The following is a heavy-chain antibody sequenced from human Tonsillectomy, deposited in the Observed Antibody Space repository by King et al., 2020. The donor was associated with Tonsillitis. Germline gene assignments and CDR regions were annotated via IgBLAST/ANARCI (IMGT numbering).Heavy chain of an antibody. D-gene: IGHD3-16*01. J-gene: IGHJ4*02. CDR2: IYSGGST. Sequence: VQLVESGGGLVQPGGSLRLSCAASGFTVSSNYMSWVRQAPGKGLEWVSVIYSGGSTYYADSVKGRFTISRDNSKNTLYLQMNSQRAEDTAVYYCRGTPTIWGFDYWGQGTLVTVSS. V-gene: IGHV3-66*01. CDR3: RGTPTIWGFDY. CDR1: GFTVSSNY.